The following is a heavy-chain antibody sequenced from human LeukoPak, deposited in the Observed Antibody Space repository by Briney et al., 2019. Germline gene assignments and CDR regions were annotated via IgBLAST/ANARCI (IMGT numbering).Heavy chain of an antibody. CDR2: TDTYGRYV. D-gene: IGHD3-10*01. Sequence: GGSLRLSCAASGFTFSNYGMNWVRQPPCKGLEGVSFTDTYGRYVYYGDSVKGRLTISRDNGKNLLFMQMNGLRAEDTALYYCARGRSITLLRGVAMSDGFDIWGQGAMVAVSS. J-gene: IGHJ3*02. V-gene: IGHV3-21*06. CDR3: ARGRSITLLRGVAMSDGFDI. CDR1: GFTFSNYG.